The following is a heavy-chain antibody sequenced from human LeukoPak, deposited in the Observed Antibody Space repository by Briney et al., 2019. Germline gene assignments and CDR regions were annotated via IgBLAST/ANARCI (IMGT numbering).Heavy chain of an antibody. CDR2: IIPIFGTA. D-gene: IGHD4-11*01. Sequence: SVKVSCKASGGTFGSYAISWVRQAPGQGLEWMGGIIPIFGTANYAQKFQGRVTITADESTSTAYMELSSLRSEDTAVYYCARDPDRDYSTGYWGQGTLVTVSS. J-gene: IGHJ4*02. CDR1: GGTFGSYA. CDR3: ARDPDRDYSTGY. V-gene: IGHV1-69*13.